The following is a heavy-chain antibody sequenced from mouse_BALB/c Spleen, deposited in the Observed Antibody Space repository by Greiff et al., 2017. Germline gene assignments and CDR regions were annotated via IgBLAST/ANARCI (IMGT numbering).Heavy chain of an antibody. J-gene: IGHJ3*01. V-gene: IGHV1-4*01. Sequence: VQLQQSGAELARPGASVKMSCKASGYTFTIFTMHWVKQRPGQGLEWIGYINPSSGYTNYNQKFKDKATLTADKSSSTAYMQLSSLTSEDSAVYYCARLYGYDWFAYWGQGTLVTVSA. CDR2: INPSSGYT. D-gene: IGHD2-2*01. CDR1: GYTFTIFT. CDR3: ARLYGYDWFAY.